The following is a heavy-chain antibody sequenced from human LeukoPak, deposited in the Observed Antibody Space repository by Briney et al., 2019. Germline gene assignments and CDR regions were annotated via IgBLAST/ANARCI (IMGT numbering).Heavy chain of an antibody. Sequence: SETLSLTCAVYGGSFSGYYWSWIRQPPGKGLEWIGEINHSGSTNYNPSHKSRVTISVDTSKNQFSLKLSSVTAADTAVYYCARGPYVWGSYRPFDYWGQGTLVTVSS. CDR1: GGSFSGYY. CDR2: INHSGST. D-gene: IGHD3-16*02. CDR3: ARGPYVWGSYRPFDY. J-gene: IGHJ4*02. V-gene: IGHV4-34*01.